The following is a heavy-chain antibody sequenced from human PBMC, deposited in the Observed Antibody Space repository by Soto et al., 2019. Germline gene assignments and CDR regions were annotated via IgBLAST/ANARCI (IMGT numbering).Heavy chain of an antibody. Sequence: GGSLRLSCAASGFTFSDSFMSWVRQAPGKGLEWVSYISSSGSTIYYADSVKGRLTISRDNAKNSLYLQMNSLRAEDTAVYYCVRTVTYSYGSGSYSSYYFDYWGQ. CDR1: GFTFSDSF. V-gene: IGHV3-11*01. CDR3: VRTVTYSYGSGSYSSYYFDY. D-gene: IGHD3-10*01. CDR2: ISSSGSTI. J-gene: IGHJ4*02.